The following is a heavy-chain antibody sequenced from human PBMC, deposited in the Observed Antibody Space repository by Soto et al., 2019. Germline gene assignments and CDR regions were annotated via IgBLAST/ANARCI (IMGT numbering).Heavy chain of an antibody. CDR2: IYYSGST. V-gene: IGHV4-30-4*01. CDR3: ARGGCSGGSCPQ. J-gene: IGHJ4*02. Sequence: SETLSLTCTVSGGSISSGDYYWSWIRQPPGKGLEWIGYIYYSGSTYYNPSLKSRVTISVDTSKNQFSLKLSSVTAADTAVYYCARGGCSGGSCPQWGQGTLVTVSS. D-gene: IGHD2-15*01. CDR1: GGSISSGDYY.